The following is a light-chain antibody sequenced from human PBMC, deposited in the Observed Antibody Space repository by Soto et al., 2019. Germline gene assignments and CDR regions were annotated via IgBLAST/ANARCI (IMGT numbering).Light chain of an antibody. J-gene: IGKJ1*01. CDR3: QQYNNWPRT. CDR1: QSVSST. V-gene: IGKV3-15*01. CDR2: GAS. Sequence: EILLTQSPGTLSLSPGERATLSCRASQSVSSTSLAWYQQKPGQAPRLLIYGASTRATGIPARFSGSGSGTEFTLTISSLQSEDFAVYYCQQYNNWPRTFGQGTKVDIK.